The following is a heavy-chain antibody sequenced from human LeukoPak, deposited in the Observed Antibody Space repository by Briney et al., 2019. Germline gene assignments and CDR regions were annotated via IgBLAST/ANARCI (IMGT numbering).Heavy chain of an antibody. D-gene: IGHD3-16*01. Sequence: GASVKVSCKAFGYTFTDYGITWVRQAPGQGLQWLGWVSANTGNTNYAQRFQGRVTITRDMSTSTAYMELSSLRSEDTAVYYCAAVSVSSIEYYFDYWGQGTLVTVSS. J-gene: IGHJ4*02. V-gene: IGHV1-18*04. CDR3: AAVSVSSIEYYFDY. CDR1: GYTFTDYG. CDR2: VSANTGNT.